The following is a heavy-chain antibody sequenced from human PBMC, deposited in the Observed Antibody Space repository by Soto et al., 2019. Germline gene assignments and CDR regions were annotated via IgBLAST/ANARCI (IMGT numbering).Heavy chain of an antibody. CDR1: GYTFTDYW. CDR3: ARHSSNFPYYFYAMDV. D-gene: IGHD6-19*01. CDR2: IYPGDSDT. Sequence: GESLKISCKGSGYTFTDYWIGWVRQLPGKGLEWMGIIYPGDSDTRYSPSFQGHVTITVDKSTSTAYLQWSTLKASDTAMYYCARHSSNFPYYFYAMDVWGQGTTVTVSS. J-gene: IGHJ6*02. V-gene: IGHV5-51*01.